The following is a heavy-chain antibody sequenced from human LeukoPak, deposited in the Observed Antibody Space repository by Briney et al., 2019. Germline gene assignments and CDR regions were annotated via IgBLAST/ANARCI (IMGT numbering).Heavy chain of an antibody. J-gene: IGHJ4*02. V-gene: IGHV1-2*06. D-gene: IGHD3-3*01. CDR1: GYTFTGYY. Sequence: GASVKVSCKASGYTFTGYYMHWVRQAPGQGLEWMGRINPNGGGTDYAQKFQGRVTMTRDTSFSTAYMELSRLRSDDTAVYYCARDLIFGVVIGYWGQGTLVTVSP. CDR3: ARDLIFGVVIGY. CDR2: INPNGGGT.